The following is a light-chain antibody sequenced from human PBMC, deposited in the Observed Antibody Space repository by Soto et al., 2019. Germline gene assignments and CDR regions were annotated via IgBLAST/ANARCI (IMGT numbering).Light chain of an antibody. V-gene: IGKV3-11*01. CDR2: DAS. J-gene: IGKJ1*01. CDR1: QSVSSY. CDR3: QQRSNWIWT. Sequence: EIVLTQSPATLSLSPGERATLSCRASQSVSSYLAWYQQKPGQAPRLLIYDASNRATGITARFSGSGSGTDFTLTISSLEPEDFAVYYCQQRSNWIWTFGQGTK.